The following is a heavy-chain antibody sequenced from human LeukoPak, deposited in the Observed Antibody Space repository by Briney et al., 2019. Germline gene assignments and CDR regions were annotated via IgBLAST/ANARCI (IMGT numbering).Heavy chain of an antibody. CDR3: AKWANTLTTPDYYFYGMDV. V-gene: IGHV1-2*06. CDR1: GYTFTDYY. D-gene: IGHD4-17*01. J-gene: IGHJ6*02. CDR2: IVPNNGDT. Sequence: ASVKVSCKASGYTFTDYYIYWVRQAPGQGLEWMGRIVPNNGDTNYAQKFQARVTMTRDMSISTAYMELSRLRSDDTAVYYCAKWANTLTTPDYYFYGMDVWGQGTTVTVSS.